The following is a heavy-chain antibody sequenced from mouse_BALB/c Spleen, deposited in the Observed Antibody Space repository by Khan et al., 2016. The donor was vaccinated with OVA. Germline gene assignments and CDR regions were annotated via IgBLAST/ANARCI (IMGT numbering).Heavy chain of an antibody. Sequence: QLEESGPGLVKPSQSLSLTCTVTGYSITSNYAWNWIRQFPGNKLEWMGYISYSGSTSYHPSLKSRISITRDTSKNQFFLQLNSVTTEDKAANYCAGKNDYGYAVDYWGQGTSVTVSS. CDR2: ISYSGST. CDR3: AGKNDYGYAVDY. V-gene: IGHV3-2*02. CDR1: GYSITSNYA. J-gene: IGHJ4*01. D-gene: IGHD1-1*01.